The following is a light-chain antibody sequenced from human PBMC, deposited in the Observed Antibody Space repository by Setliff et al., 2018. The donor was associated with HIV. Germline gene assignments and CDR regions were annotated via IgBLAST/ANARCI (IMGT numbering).Light chain of an antibody. CDR2: GNN. CDR1: SSNIGAGYD. Sequence: QSVLTQPPSVSRAPGQRVTVSCTGSSSNIGAGYDVHWYQQLPGTAPNLLVYGNNNRPSGVPDRFSGSKSGTSAPLTITGLQAEDEADYYCQSYDSSLSASFVFGTGTNVTVL. V-gene: IGLV1-40*01. CDR3: QSYDSSLSASFV. J-gene: IGLJ1*01.